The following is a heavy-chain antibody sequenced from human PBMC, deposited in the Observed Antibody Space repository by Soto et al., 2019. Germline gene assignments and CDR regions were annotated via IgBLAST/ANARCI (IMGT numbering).Heavy chain of an antibody. D-gene: IGHD6-19*01. Sequence: PGGSLRLSCAASGFTFSSYAMSWVRQAPGKGLEWVSAISGSGGSTYYADSVKGRFTISRDNSKNTLYLQMNSLRAEDTAVHYCAKDDQQWFSPYFDYWGQGTLVTVSS. J-gene: IGHJ4*02. V-gene: IGHV3-23*01. CDR1: GFTFSSYA. CDR3: AKDDQQWFSPYFDY. CDR2: ISGSGGST.